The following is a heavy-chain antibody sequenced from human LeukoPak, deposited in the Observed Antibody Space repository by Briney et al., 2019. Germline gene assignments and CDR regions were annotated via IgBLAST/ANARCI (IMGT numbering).Heavy chain of an antibody. V-gene: IGHV1-46*01. Sequence: ASVKVSCKASGYTFTSYYMHWVRQAPGQGLEWMGIINPSGGSTSYAQKFQGRVTMTRDTSTSTVYMELSSLRSGDTAVYYCARDLSSGSYYKPNYYYYGMDVWGQGTTVTVSS. CDR2: INPSGGST. J-gene: IGHJ6*02. CDR1: GYTFTSYY. D-gene: IGHD3-10*01. CDR3: ARDLSSGSYYKPNYYYYGMDV.